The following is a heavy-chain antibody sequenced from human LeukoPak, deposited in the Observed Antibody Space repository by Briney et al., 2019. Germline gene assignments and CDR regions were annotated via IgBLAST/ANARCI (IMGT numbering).Heavy chain of an antibody. V-gene: IGHV3-15*01. CDR2: IKSKTDGGTT. CDR3: TTGVGAYHFDY. Sequence: PGGSLRLSCAASGFTFSNAWMSWVRQAPGKGLEWVGRIKSKTDGGTTDYAATVKGRFTISRDDSKNTLYLQMNSLKTEDTAVYYCTTGVGAYHFDYWGQGTLVTVSS. J-gene: IGHJ4*02. D-gene: IGHD1-26*01. CDR1: GFTFSNAW.